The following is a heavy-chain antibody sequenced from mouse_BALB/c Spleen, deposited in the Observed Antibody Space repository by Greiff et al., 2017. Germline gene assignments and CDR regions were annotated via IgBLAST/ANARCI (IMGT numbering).Heavy chain of an antibody. Sequence: EVQGVESGPGLVKPSQSLSLTCTVTGYSITSDYAWNWIRQFPGNKLEWMGYISYSGSTCYNPSLKSRISITRDTSKNQFFLQLNSVTTEDTATYYCARSAYYRYDDAMDYWGQGTSVTVSS. J-gene: IGHJ4*01. V-gene: IGHV3-2*02. CDR1: GYSITSDYA. CDR2: ISYSGST. D-gene: IGHD2-14*01. CDR3: ARSAYYRYDDAMDY.